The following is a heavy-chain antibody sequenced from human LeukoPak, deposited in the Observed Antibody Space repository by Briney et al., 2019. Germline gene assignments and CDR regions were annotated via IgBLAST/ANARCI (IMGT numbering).Heavy chain of an antibody. CDR1: GGTFSSYA. CDR2: IIPIFGTA. D-gene: IGHD2-15*01. V-gene: IGHV1-69*01. J-gene: IGHJ6*04. CDR3: ATAYCSGGSCYSRDYYYYGMDV. Sequence: SVKVSCKASGGTFSSYAISWVRQAPGQGLEWMGGIIPIFGTANYAQKFQGRVTITADESTSTAYMEVSSLRSEDTAVYYCATAYCSGGSCYSRDYYYYGMDVWGKGTTVTVSS.